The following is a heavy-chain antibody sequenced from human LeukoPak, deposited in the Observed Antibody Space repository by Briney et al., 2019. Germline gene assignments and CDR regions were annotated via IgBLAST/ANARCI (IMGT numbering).Heavy chain of an antibody. D-gene: IGHD1/OR15-1a*01. CDR2: IYSSGDS. J-gene: IGHJ3*02. Sequence: PSETLSLSCAVSGGSINSYYWSWIRQPPGKGLDWIAYIYSSGDSNYNPSFKSRVTISVDTSKNQFSLKLTSVAAADTAIYYCARQPSGTAAFDIWGQGTMVIVSS. CDR3: ARQPSGTAAFDI. V-gene: IGHV4-59*08. CDR1: GGSINSYY.